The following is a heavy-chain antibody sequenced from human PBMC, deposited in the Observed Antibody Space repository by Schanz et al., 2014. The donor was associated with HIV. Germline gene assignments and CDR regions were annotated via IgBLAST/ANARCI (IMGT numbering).Heavy chain of an antibody. CDR1: GYTFIDYY. J-gene: IGHJ5*01. D-gene: IGHD2-2*01. Sequence: VPLVQSGAEVKEPGASVKVSCKASGYTFIDYYVHWVRQAPGQGLEWMGWINPNSGGTNYAQKFQGRVTLTRDTSISTAYMELSRLRSDDTAVYYCAKSRFQLHWFDSWGQGTLVTVSS. CDR3: AKSRFQLHWFDS. V-gene: IGHV1-2*02. CDR2: INPNSGGT.